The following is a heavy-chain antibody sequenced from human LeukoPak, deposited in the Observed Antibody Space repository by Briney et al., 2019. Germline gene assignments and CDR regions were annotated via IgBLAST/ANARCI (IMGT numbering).Heavy chain of an antibody. CDR3: ARVPSPDGAFDI. Sequence: ASVKVSCKASGGTFSSYTISWVRQAPGQGLEWMGRIIPILGIANYAQKFQGRVTTTADKSTSTAYMELSSLRSEDTAVYYCARVPSPDGAFDIWGQGTMVTVSS. J-gene: IGHJ3*02. D-gene: IGHD5-24*01. CDR2: IIPILGIA. CDR1: GGTFSSYT. V-gene: IGHV1-69*02.